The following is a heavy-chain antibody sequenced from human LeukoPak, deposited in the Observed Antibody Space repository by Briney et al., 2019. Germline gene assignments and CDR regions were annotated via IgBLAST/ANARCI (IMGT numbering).Heavy chain of an antibody. Sequence: ASVKVSRKASGYTFTSYGISWVRQAPGQGLEWMGWISAYNGNTNYAQKLQGRVTMTTDTSTRTAYMELRSLRSDDTAVYYCARLYCSSTSCYGGSDYWGQGTLVTVSS. CDR2: ISAYNGNT. V-gene: IGHV1-18*01. CDR3: ARLYCSSTSCYGGSDY. D-gene: IGHD2-2*01. CDR1: GYTFTSYG. J-gene: IGHJ4*02.